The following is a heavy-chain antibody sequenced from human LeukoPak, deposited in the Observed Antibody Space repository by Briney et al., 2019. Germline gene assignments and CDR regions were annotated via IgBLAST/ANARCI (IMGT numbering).Heavy chain of an antibody. CDR1: GGSISSYY. V-gene: IGHV4-4*07. D-gene: IGHD1-14*01. J-gene: IGHJ6*03. Sequence: PSETLSLTCTVSGGSISSYYWSWVRQPAGKGLEWIGRIYSSGSTNYNPSLKSRVTMSVDTSKNQSSLRLSSVTAPDTAVYYCARQPYGASHYYMDVWGKGTTVTVSS. CDR3: ARQPYGASHYYMDV. CDR2: IYSSGST.